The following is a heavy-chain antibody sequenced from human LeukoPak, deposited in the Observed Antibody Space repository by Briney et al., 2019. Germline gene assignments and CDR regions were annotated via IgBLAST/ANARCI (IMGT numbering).Heavy chain of an antibody. CDR1: GYTFTSYD. D-gene: IGHD2-2*01. CDR2: INPSGGST. J-gene: IGHJ6*03. V-gene: IGHV1-46*01. Sequence: ASVKVSCKASGYTFTSYDINWVRQAPGQGLEWMGIINPSGGSTNYAQKFQGRVTMTRDTSTSTVYMELSSLRSEDTAVYYCARAYCSSTSCHMDVWGKGTTVTVSS. CDR3: ARAYCSSTSCHMDV.